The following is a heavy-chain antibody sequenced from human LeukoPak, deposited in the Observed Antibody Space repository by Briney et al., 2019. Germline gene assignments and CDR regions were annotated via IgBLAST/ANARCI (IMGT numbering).Heavy chain of an antibody. V-gene: IGHV4-59*12. J-gene: IGHJ3*02. Sequence: SETLSLTCTVSGGSISSYYWSWIRQPPGKGLEWIGYIYYSGSTNYNPSLKSRVTMSVDTSKNQFSLKLSSVTAADTAVYYCARDRSPDYDFWSGYYWGDAFDIWGQGTMVTVSS. CDR2: IYYSGST. CDR3: ARDRSPDYDFWSGYYWGDAFDI. D-gene: IGHD3-3*01. CDR1: GGSISSYY.